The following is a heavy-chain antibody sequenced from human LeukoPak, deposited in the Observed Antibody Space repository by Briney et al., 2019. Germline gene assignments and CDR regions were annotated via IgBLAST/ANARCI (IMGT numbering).Heavy chain of an antibody. J-gene: IGHJ4*02. Sequence: GASLQISCKGSGYRFTSYWIGWVRQMPGKGLEWMGIIYPGDSDTRYSPSFQGQVTISADKSISTAYLQWSSLKASDTAMYYCARLFGGDFWSGYTPPDYWGQGTLVTVSS. V-gene: IGHV5-51*01. CDR3: ARLFGGDFWSGYTPPDY. CDR2: IYPGDSDT. D-gene: IGHD3-3*01. CDR1: GYRFTSYW.